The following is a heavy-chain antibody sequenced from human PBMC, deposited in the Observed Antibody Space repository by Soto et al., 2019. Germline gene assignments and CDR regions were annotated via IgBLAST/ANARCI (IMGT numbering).Heavy chain of an antibody. V-gene: IGHV3-9*01. D-gene: IGHD3-10*01. Sequence: PGGSLRLSCAASGFSFVDYAMHWVRQVPGKGLEWITGISWNSGTIGYADSVKGRFTISRDNAKNSLYLQMNSLRAEDTAFYYCARDVWSRASGPPDSWGQGTLVTVSS. J-gene: IGHJ5*02. CDR3: ARDVWSRASGPPDS. CDR2: ISWNSGTI. CDR1: GFSFVDYA.